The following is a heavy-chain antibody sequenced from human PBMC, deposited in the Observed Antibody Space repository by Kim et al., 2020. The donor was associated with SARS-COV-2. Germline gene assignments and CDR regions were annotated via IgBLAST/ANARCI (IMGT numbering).Heavy chain of an antibody. D-gene: IGHD2-21*02. Sequence: ASVKVSCKVSGYTLTELSMHWVRQAPGKGLEWMGGFDPEDGETIYAQKFQGRVTMTEDTSTDTAYMELSSLRYEDTAVYYCATDFAVVTATTLDYWGQGTLVTVSS. V-gene: IGHV1-24*01. CDR1: GYTLTELS. CDR2: FDPEDGET. J-gene: IGHJ4*02. CDR3: ATDFAVVTATTLDY.